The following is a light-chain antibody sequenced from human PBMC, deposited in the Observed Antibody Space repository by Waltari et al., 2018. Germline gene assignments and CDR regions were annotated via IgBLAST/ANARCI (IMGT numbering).Light chain of an antibody. CDR3: QHYVRLPVT. CDR2: DAS. CDR1: QSVGRA. Sequence: VLTQSPGTLSLSPGERATLSCRASQSVGRALAWYQQKPGQAPRPLIYDASIRATGVPDRVSGSGSGTDFSLTISRLEPEDVAVYNCQHYVRLPVTFGQGTKVE. J-gene: IGKJ1*01. V-gene: IGKV3-20*01.